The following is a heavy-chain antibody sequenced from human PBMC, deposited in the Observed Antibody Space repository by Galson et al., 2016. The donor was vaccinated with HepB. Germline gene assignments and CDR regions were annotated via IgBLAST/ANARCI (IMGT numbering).Heavy chain of an antibody. CDR2: SIPISGTA. J-gene: IGHJ3*02. CDR3: ARIPQDAFDI. D-gene: IGHD2-21*01. V-gene: IGHV1-69*06. CDR1: GGTLRRHA. Sequence: SCKASGGTLRRHAMSWVRQAPGQGLEWMGGSIPISGTAHYAQKFQDRVTITVDKSTSTAYMELSSLRSEDTAVYYCARIPQDAFDIWGQGTMVTVSS.